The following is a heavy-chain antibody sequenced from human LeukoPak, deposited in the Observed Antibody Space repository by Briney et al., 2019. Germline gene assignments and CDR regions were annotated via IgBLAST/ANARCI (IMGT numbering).Heavy chain of an antibody. J-gene: IGHJ3*02. CDR3: AKEENSSGYYYADAFDI. V-gene: IGHV3-23*01. CDR2: ISGSGGST. D-gene: IGHD3-22*01. CDR1: GFTFSSYA. Sequence: PGGSLRLSCAASGFTFSSYAMSWVRQAPGKGLEWVSAISGSGGSTYYADSVKGRFTISRDNSKNTLYLQMNSLRAEDTAVYYCAKEENSSGYYYADAFDIWGQGTMVTVSS.